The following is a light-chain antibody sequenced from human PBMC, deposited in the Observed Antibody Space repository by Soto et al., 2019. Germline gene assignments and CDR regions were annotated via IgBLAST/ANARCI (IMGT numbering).Light chain of an antibody. Sequence: EIVMTQSPATLSVSPGERATLSCRASQSISSELAWYQQKPGQPPRLLIYGASTRATGVPARFTGSGSGSDFTLTNSGLQSEDFAVYYCQQGHYWPLTFGQGTRLEI. CDR1: QSISSE. CDR3: QQGHYWPLT. J-gene: IGKJ2*01. CDR2: GAS. V-gene: IGKV3-15*01.